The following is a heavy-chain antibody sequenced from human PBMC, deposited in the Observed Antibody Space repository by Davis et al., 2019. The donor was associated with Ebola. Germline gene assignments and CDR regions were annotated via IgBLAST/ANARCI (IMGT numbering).Heavy chain of an antibody. Sequence: GESLKISCTDSVITFSSYAMTWVRQAPGKGLEWVSAISGSGGSTYYADSVKGRFTISRDNSKNTLYLQMNSLRAEDTAVYYCAKDSPGRYDFWSGYFDWGQGTLVTVSS. CDR2: ISGSGGST. V-gene: IGHV3-23*01. J-gene: IGHJ4*02. CDR1: VITFSSYA. D-gene: IGHD3-3*01. CDR3: AKDSPGRYDFWSGYFD.